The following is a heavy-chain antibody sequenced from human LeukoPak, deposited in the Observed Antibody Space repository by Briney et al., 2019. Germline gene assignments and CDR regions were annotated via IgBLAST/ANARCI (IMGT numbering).Heavy chain of an antibody. J-gene: IGHJ1*01. D-gene: IGHD2-15*01. V-gene: IGHV3-30-3*01. CDR2: ISYDGSNK. CDR3: ARGSSYHLLYFEH. Sequence: SGGSLRLSCAASGFTSSSYAMHWVRQAPGKGLEWVAVISYDGSNKYYADSVKGRFTISRDNSKNTLYLQMNSLRAEDTAVYYCARGSSYHLLYFEHWGQGTLVTVSS. CDR1: GFTSSSYA.